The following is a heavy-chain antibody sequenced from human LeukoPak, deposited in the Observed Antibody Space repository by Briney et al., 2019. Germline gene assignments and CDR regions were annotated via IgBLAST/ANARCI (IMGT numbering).Heavy chain of an antibody. Sequence: SETLSLTCTVSGGSISSSTYYWVWIRQPPGKGLEWIGNIYYKGSAYYNPSLKSRVTMSVDTSKNQFSLKLSSVTAADTAVYYCARAAYSGSYHSDYWGQGTLVTVSS. CDR3: ARAAYSGSYHSDY. CDR2: IYYKGSA. J-gene: IGHJ4*02. V-gene: IGHV4-39*07. D-gene: IGHD1-26*01. CDR1: GGSISSSTYY.